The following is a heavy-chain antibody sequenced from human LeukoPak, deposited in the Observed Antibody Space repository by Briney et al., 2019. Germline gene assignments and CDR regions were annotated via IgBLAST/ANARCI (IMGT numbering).Heavy chain of an antibody. D-gene: IGHD3-10*01. J-gene: IGHJ4*02. CDR2: IYHSGST. CDR3: ARDSGITMVRGLPRGYFDY. Sequence: PSETLSLTCTVSGYSISSGYYWGWIRQPPGKGLEWIGSIYHSGSTYYNPSLKSRVTISVDTSKNQFSLKLSSVTAADTAVYYCARDSGITMVRGLPRGYFDYWGQGTLVTVSS. V-gene: IGHV4-38-2*02. CDR1: GYSISSGYY.